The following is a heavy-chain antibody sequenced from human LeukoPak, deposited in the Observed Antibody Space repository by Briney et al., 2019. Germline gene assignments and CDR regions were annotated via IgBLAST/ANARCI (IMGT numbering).Heavy chain of an antibody. CDR1: GGSFSGYY. CDR3: ARTRYYYGSRSYGAPYYFDY. Sequence: PSETLSLTCAVYGGSFSGYYWSWIRQPPGKGLEWIGSIYYSGSTYYNPSLKSRVTISVDTSKNQFSLKLSSVTAADTAVYYCARTRYYYGSRSYGAPYYFDYWGQGTLVTVSS. J-gene: IGHJ4*02. V-gene: IGHV4-34*01. CDR2: IYYSGST. D-gene: IGHD3-10*01.